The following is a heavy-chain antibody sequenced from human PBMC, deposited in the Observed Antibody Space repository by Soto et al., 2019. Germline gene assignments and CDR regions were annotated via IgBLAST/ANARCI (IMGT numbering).Heavy chain of an antibody. V-gene: IGHV1-69*01. CDR2: IIPIFGTT. CDR1: GGTFSNDA. CDR3: ATGLRTGNYGMDV. Sequence: QEQLVQSGAEVKKPGSSVRISCRASGGTFSNDAVSWVRQAPGQWLQCMGGIIPIFGTTHYAQKFQGRVTITADESTATAYMELRSVTSEDTAVYYCATGLRTGNYGMDVWGQGTAVTVSS. D-gene: IGHD3-10*01. J-gene: IGHJ6*02.